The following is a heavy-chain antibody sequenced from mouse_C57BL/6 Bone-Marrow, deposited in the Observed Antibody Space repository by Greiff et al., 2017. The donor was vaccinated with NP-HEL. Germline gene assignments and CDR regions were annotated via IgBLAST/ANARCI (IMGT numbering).Heavy chain of an antibody. J-gene: IGHJ3*01. V-gene: IGHV14-4*01. D-gene: IGHD2-1*01. CDR1: GFNIKDDY. CDR2: IDPENGDT. Sequence: EVQLQQSGAELVRPGASVKLSCTASGFNIKDDYMHWVKQRPEQGLEWIGWIDPENGDTEYASKFQGKATITADTSSNTAYLQLSSLTSEDTAVYYCTTEIYPAWFAYWGQGTLVTVSA. CDR3: TTEIYPAWFAY.